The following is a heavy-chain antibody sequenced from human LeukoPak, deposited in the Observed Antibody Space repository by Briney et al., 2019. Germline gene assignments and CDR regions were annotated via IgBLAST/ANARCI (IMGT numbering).Heavy chain of an antibody. V-gene: IGHV3-20*04. CDR1: GFDFDAHG. CDR2: INWSGGST. Sequence: GGSLRLSCTASGFDFDAHGMSWFRQAPGKGLEWVAGINWSGGSTGYADPLRGRFTISRDNAKNSLYLQMDSLRAEDTALYYCARAPITSPFYFDYWGQGTLVTVSS. CDR3: ARAPITSPFYFDY. D-gene: IGHD2-2*01. J-gene: IGHJ4*02.